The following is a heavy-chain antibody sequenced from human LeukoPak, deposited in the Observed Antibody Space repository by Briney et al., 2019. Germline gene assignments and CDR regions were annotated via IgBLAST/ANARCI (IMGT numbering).Heavy chain of an antibody. CDR2: ISAYNGNT. D-gene: IGHD6-19*01. CDR3: ARSGQPGYSSGWCDY. Sequence: GASVKVSCKASGYTFTSYGTSWVRQAPGQGLEWMGWISAYNGNTNYAQKLQGRVTMTTDTSTSTAYMELRSLRSDDTAVYYCARSGQPGYSSGWCDYWGQGTLVTVSS. J-gene: IGHJ4*02. CDR1: GYTFTSYG. V-gene: IGHV1-18*01.